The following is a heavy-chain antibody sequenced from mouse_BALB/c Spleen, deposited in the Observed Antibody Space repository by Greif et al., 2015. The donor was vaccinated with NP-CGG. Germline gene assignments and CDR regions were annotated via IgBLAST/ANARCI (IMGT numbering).Heavy chain of an antibody. CDR1: GFNIKDTY. CDR3: ARGKGYDYDEGYAMDY. V-gene: IGHV14-3*02. D-gene: IGHD2-4*01. Sequence: VQLQQSGAELVKPGASVKLSCTASGFNIKDTYMHWVKQRPEQGLEWIGRIDPANGNTKYDPKFQGKATITADTSSNTAYLQLSSLTSEDTAVYYCARGKGYDYDEGYAMDYWGQGTSVTVSS. J-gene: IGHJ4*01. CDR2: IDPANGNT.